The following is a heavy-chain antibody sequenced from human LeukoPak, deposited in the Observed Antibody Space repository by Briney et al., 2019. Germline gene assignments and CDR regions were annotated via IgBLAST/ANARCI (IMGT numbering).Heavy chain of an antibody. J-gene: IGHJ6*03. Sequence: PSETLSLTCTVSGGSISSSSYYWGWIRQPPGKGLEWIGSIYYSGSTYYNPSLKSRVTISVATSKNQFSLKLSSVTAADTAVYYCARQIRTRVYYYYYMDVWGKGTTVTVSS. CDR1: GGSISSSSYY. CDR2: IYYSGST. CDR3: ARQIRTRVYYYYYMDV. V-gene: IGHV4-39*07.